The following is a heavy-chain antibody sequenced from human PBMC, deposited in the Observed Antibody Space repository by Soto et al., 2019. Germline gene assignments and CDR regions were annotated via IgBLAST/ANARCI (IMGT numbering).Heavy chain of an antibody. CDR1: GGSISSYY. CDR2: IYYSGST. J-gene: IGHJ5*02. Sequence: ASETLSLTCTVSGGSISSYYWSWIRQPPGKGLEWIGYIYYSGSTNYNPSLKSRVTISVDTSKNQFSLKLSSVTAADTAVYYCARHGYYDFWSGYPNWFDPWGQGTLVTVSS. V-gene: IGHV4-59*08. CDR3: ARHGYYDFWSGYPNWFDP. D-gene: IGHD3-3*01.